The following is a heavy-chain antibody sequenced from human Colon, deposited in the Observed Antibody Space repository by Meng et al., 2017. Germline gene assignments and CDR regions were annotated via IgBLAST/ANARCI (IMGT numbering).Heavy chain of an antibody. V-gene: IGHV5-51*01. CDR1: GYSFTGHW. CDR3: ARRSKFAPDGLDL. J-gene: IGHJ3*01. Sequence: GESLKISCTASGYSFTGHWIAWVRQMPGKGLEWIGIIYPGDSDTRYSPSFQGQVTISADNSASTAYLQWRSLKTSDTAMYYCARRSKFAPDGLDLWGQGTLVTVSS. CDR2: IYPGDSDT. D-gene: IGHD3-16*01.